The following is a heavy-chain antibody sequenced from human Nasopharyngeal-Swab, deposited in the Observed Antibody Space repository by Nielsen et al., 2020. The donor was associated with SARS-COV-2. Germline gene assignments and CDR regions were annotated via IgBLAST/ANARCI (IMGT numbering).Heavy chain of an antibody. Sequence: GESLKISCAASGFTFNTYGIHWVRQAPGKGLEWLVVVSYDGGNAFYADSVKGRFTVSRDNSKNTVYLQMNTLRADDTALYFCTRGLTGHIVQWNPSPYWGQGTLVTVSS. V-gene: IGHV3-30*03. J-gene: IGHJ4*02. CDR1: GFTFNTYG. CDR3: TRGLTGHIVQWNPSPY. CDR2: VSYDGGNA. D-gene: IGHD1-14*01.